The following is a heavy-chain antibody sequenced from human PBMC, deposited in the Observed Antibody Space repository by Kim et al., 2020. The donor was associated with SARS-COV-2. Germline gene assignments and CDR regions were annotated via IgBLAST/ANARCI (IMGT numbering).Heavy chain of an antibody. V-gene: IGHV3-33*06. J-gene: IGHJ6*02. CDR3: AKDRVYCGGDCYSPGYGMDV. Sequence: GGSLRLSCAASGFTFGSYAMHWVRQAPGKGLEWVSVIWYAASNIYCADSVKGRFTISRDNSKNTLYLQMNSLRAEDTAVYYCAKDRVYCGGDCYSPGYGMDVWGQGTTVTVSS. CDR1: GFTFGSYA. D-gene: IGHD2-21*01. CDR2: IWYAASNI.